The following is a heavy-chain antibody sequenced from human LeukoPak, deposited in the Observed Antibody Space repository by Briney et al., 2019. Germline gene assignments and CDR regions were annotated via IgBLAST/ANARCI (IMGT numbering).Heavy chain of an antibody. D-gene: IGHD1-20*01. CDR3: ARLPEITGRGTDFDY. CDR1: GGTFSSYA. J-gene: IGHJ4*02. CDR2: IIPIFGTA. Sequence: GASVKVSCKASGGTFSSYAISWVRQAPGQGLEWMGGIIPIFGTANYAQKFQGRVTITADESTSTAYMELSSLRSEDTAVYYCARLPEITGRGTDFDYWGQGTLVTVSS. V-gene: IGHV1-69*13.